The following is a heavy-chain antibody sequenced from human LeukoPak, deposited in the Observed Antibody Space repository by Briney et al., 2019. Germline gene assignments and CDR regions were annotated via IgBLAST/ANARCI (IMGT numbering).Heavy chain of an antibody. CDR3: ARGPRNDP. V-gene: IGHV1-8*01. J-gene: IGHJ5*02. Sequence: ASVKVSCKTSGYPFTTYEINWVRQAAGQGLEWMGWVHPNTGNTAYAQRFQGRVTMTRDTSISTAYMELSSLTSNDTAVYLCARGPRNDPWGQGTLVTVSS. CDR2: VHPNTGNT. CDR1: GYPFTTYE. D-gene: IGHD1-14*01.